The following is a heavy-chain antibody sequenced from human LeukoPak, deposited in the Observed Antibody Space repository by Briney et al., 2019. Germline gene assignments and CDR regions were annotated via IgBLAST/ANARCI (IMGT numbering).Heavy chain of an antibody. Sequence: GGSLRLSCAASGFTFSSYAMSWVRQAPGKGLEWVSAISGSGGSTYYADSVKGRFTISRDNSKNTLYLQMNSLRAEDTAVYYCAKMAITIFGVPNWFDPWGQGTLVTVSS. V-gene: IGHV3-23*01. J-gene: IGHJ5*02. D-gene: IGHD3-3*01. CDR3: AKMAITIFGVPNWFDP. CDR1: GFTFSSYA. CDR2: ISGSGGST.